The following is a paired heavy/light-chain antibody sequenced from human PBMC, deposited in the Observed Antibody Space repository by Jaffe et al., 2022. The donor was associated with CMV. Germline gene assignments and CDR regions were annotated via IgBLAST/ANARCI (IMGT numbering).Light chain of an antibody. J-gene: IGLJ3*02. Sequence: QSALTQPASVSGSPGQSITISCTGTSSDVGGYNYVSWYQQHPGKAPKLIIYDVSDRPSGVSHRFSGSKSGNTASLTISGLQAEDEADYYCSSYTSSSALKVFGGGTKLTVL. CDR3: SSYTSSSALKV. CDR2: DVS. CDR1: SSDVGGYNY. V-gene: IGLV2-14*03.
Heavy chain of an antibody. J-gene: IGHJ4*02. CDR1: GFTFSSYA. V-gene: IGHV3-23*04. CDR2: ISSIGGST. Sequence: EVQLVESGGGLQQSGGSLRLSCAASGFTFSSYAMSWVRQAPGKGLEWVSSISSIGGSTDYADSVKGRFTISKDKSKNTLYLQMKSLRPEDTAVYYCAKCSSAWLLDPSYFDYWGQGTLVTVSS. D-gene: IGHD6-19*01. CDR3: AKCSSAWLLDPSYFDY.